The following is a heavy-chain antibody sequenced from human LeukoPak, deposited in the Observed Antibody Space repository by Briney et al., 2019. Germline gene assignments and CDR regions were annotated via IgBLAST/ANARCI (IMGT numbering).Heavy chain of an antibody. CDR1: GFALSSHW. CDR3: GRLAHNAWYAIDY. J-gene: IGHJ4*02. D-gene: IGHD6-13*01. CDR2: VNRDGSET. Sequence: GGSLRLSCAASGFALSSHWMTWVRQVPGRGPEWVANVNRDGSETYYLDSVKGRFTISRDNPKNSLYLQINSLRAEDTAVYYCGRLAHNAWYAIDYWGQGTLVTVSS. V-gene: IGHV3-7*01.